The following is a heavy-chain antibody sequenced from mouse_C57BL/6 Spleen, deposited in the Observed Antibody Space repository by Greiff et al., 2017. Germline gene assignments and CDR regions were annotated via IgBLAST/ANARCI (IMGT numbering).Heavy chain of an antibody. J-gene: IGHJ2*01. Sequence: QVQLQQPGAELVRPGSSVKLSCKASGYTFTSYWLDWVKQRPGQGLEWIGNIYPSDSATHYNQKFKDKATLTVDKSSSTAYMQLSSLTSEDSAVYYCARDYYGSSWDYWGQGTTLTVSS. V-gene: IGHV1-61*01. CDR2: IYPSDSAT. CDR1: GYTFTSYW. CDR3: ARDYYGSSWDY. D-gene: IGHD1-1*01.